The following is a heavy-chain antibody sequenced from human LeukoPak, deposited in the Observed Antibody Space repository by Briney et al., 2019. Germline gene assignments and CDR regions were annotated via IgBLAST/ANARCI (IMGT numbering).Heavy chain of an antibody. CDR1: GFTFSSYA. Sequence: GGSLRLSCAASGFTFSSYAMSWVRQAPGKGLEWVSSITSSGAATYYADPVKGRFTISRDNSDNTLYLQMNSLRAEDTAVYYCAKDRPNYYGSNGHYYKLHGDCWGQGTLVTVSS. CDR2: ITSSGAAT. J-gene: IGHJ4*02. CDR3: AKDRPNYYGSNGHYYKLHGDC. V-gene: IGHV3-23*01. D-gene: IGHD3-22*01.